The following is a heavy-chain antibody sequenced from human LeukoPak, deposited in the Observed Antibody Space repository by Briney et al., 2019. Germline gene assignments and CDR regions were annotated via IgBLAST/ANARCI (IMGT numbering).Heavy chain of an antibody. CDR3: SLRIATRHAGFDP. CDR1: GFTFTDST. CDR2: IRSKANSYVT. D-gene: IGHD6-6*01. Sequence: PGGSLRLSCVASGFTFTDSTVHWVRQASGKGLEWPGFIRSKANSYVTGYSASVKGRFTVSRDDSKKTAYLQMNSLRPEDTAVYYCSLRIATRHAGFDPWGQGTLVTVSS. V-gene: IGHV3-73*01. J-gene: IGHJ5*02.